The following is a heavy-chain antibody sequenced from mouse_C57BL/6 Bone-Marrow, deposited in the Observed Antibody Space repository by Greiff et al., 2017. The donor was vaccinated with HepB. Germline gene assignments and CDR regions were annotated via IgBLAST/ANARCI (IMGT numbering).Heavy chain of an antibody. V-gene: IGHV1-18*01. Sequence: VQLQQSGPELVKPGASVKIPCKASGYTFTDYNMDWVKQSHGKSLEWIGDITPNNGGTIYNQKFKGKATLTVDKSSSTAYMELRSLTSEDTAVYYGAREGTGWYFDVWGTGTTVTVSS. D-gene: IGHD3-3*01. CDR1: GYTFTDYN. CDR2: ITPNNGGT. CDR3: AREGTGWYFDV. J-gene: IGHJ1*03.